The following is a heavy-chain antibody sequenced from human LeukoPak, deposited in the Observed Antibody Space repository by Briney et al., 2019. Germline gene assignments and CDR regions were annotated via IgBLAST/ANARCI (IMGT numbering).Heavy chain of an antibody. D-gene: IGHD5-12*01. CDR1: GYTFTSYD. V-gene: IGHV1-8*01. CDR3: ARGRLRGLHNWFDP. J-gene: IGHJ5*02. Sequence: ASVKVSCKASGYTFTSYDIKWVRQATGQGLEWMGWMNPNSGNTGYAQKFQDRVTMTRNTSISTAYMALSSLRSEDTAVYYCARGRLRGLHNWFDPWGQGTLVTVSS. CDR2: MNPNSGNT.